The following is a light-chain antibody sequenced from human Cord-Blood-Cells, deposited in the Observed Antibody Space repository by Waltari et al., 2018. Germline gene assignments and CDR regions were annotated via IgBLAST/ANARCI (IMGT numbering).Light chain of an antibody. CDR2: DVS. J-gene: IGLJ3*02. CDR3: SSYTSSSTWV. V-gene: IGLV2-14*03. CDR1: SSDVGGYNY. Sequence: QSALTQPASVSGSPGQSITISCTGTSSDVGGYNYVSWYQQHPGKAPKRMIYDVSNRPSGVSNRFSVSKSGNTASLTISGLQAEDEADYYCSSYTSSSTWVFGGGTKLTVL.